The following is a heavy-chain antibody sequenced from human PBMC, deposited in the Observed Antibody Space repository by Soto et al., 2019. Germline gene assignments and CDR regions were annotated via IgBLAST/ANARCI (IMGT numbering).Heavy chain of an antibody. CDR3: ARENSRLAPRLFHH. Sequence: LRLSCFASGFIFSDYARHWARQAPGKGLVWVALISPDGGNQYYSESAKGRFTISRDNSKNTLYLQMNDLRPDDTALYYCARENSRLAPRLFHHWGPGRLVTVSS. CDR2: ISPDGGNQ. CDR1: GFIFSDYA. J-gene: IGHJ1*01. V-gene: IGHV3-30-3*01. D-gene: IGHD6-6*01.